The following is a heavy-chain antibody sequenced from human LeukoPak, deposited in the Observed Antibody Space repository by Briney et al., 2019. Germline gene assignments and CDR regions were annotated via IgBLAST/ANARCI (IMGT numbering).Heavy chain of an antibody. J-gene: IGHJ3*02. Sequence: ASVKVSCKASGYTFTSYGISWVRQAPGQGLEWMGRISAYNGNTNYAQKLQGRVTMTTDTSTSTAYMEPRSLRSDDTAVYYCARDRPSYFDWLPYDAFDIWGQGTMVTVSS. V-gene: IGHV1-18*04. CDR1: GYTFTSYG. D-gene: IGHD3-9*01. CDR2: ISAYNGNT. CDR3: ARDRPSYFDWLPYDAFDI.